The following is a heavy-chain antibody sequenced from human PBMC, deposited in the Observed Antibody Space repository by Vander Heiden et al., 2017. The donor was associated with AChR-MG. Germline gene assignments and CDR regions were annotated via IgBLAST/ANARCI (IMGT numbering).Heavy chain of an antibody. J-gene: IGHJ4*02. CDR1: GGSFSGYY. V-gene: IGHV4-34*01. Sequence: QVQLQQCGAGLLKPSETLSRTCAVYGGSFSGYYWSWIRQPPGKGLEWIGEINHRGSTNYNPSLKSRVTISVDTSKNQFARKRSSVTAADTAVYYCAREPYYFDYWGQGTLVTVSS. CDR3: AREPYYFDY. CDR2: INHRGST.